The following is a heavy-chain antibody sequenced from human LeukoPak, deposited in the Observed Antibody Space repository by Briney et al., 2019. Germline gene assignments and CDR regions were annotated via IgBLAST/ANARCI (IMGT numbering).Heavy chain of an antibody. J-gene: IGHJ3*02. CDR1: GDSISSYY. D-gene: IGHD6-19*01. V-gene: IGHV4-59*01. CDR3: ARYSSGWNDAFDI. Sequence: SETLSLTCTVSGDSISSYYWSRIRQPPGKGLEWIGYIYYSGSTNYNPSLKSRVTISVDTSKNQFSLKLSSVTAADTAVYYCARYSSGWNDAFDIWGQGTMVTVSS. CDR2: IYYSGST.